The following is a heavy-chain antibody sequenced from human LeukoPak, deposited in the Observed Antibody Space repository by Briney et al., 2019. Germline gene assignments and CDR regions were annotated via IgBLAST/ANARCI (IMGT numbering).Heavy chain of an antibody. V-gene: IGHV4-39*01. CDR1: GGSISSSSYY. CDR2: IYYSGST. Sequence: PSETLSLTCTVSGGSISSSSYYWGWIRQPPGKGLEWIGSIYYSGSTCYNPSLKSRVTISVDTSKNQFSLKLSSVTAADTAVYYCARRGRGSGSPTSKYYYYGMDVWGQGTTVTVSS. J-gene: IGHJ6*02. D-gene: IGHD3-10*01. CDR3: ARRGRGSGSPTSKYYYYGMDV.